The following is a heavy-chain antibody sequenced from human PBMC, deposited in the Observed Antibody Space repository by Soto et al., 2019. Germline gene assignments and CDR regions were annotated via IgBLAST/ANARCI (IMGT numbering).Heavy chain of an antibody. J-gene: IGHJ6*02. Sequence: QVQLVQSGDEVKKPGASVKVSCKASGYIFVNYGIAWVRQAPGQGLEWMGGISPYTGNTHSASKVQGRLTMTTDTSTSTAYMDLWSLSSVDTAVYYCVMVDNYVTPTPQDVWGQGTTVTVSS. CDR3: VMVDNYVTPTPQDV. CDR2: ISPYTGNT. V-gene: IGHV1-18*01. CDR1: GYIFVNYG. D-gene: IGHD3-16*01.